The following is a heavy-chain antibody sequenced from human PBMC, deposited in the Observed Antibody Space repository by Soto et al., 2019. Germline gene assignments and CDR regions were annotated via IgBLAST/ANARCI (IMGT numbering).Heavy chain of an antibody. CDR3: ATEVGASRGPFDN. Sequence: GALRLSCVISVFPFGANAMSWVRQAPGKGLEWVSGLSNTGRRTYYADSVKGRFTISRDNSENTVYLQMNSLRVEDTAVYYCATEVGASRGPFDNWGQGTLVTVSS. CDR2: LSNTGRRT. V-gene: IGHV3-23*01. CDR1: VFPFGANA. J-gene: IGHJ4*02. D-gene: IGHD1-26*01.